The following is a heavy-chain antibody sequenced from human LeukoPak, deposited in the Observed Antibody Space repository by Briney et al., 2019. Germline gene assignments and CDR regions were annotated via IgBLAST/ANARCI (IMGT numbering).Heavy chain of an antibody. V-gene: IGHV3-30*18. CDR3: AKDPYSSGWYEFYYYYGMDV. CDR1: GFTFSSYG. J-gene: IGHJ6*02. D-gene: IGHD6-19*01. Sequence: QSGRSLRLSCAASGFTFSSYGMHWVRQAPGKGLEWVAVISYDGSNKYYADSVKGRFTISRGNSKNTLYLQMNSLRAEDTAVYYCAKDPYSSGWYEFYYYYGMDVWGQGTTVTVSS. CDR2: ISYDGSNK.